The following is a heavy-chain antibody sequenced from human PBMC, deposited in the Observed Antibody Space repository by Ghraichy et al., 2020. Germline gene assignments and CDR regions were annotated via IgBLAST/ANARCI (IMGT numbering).Heavy chain of an antibody. J-gene: IGHJ3*02. V-gene: IGHV4-59*01. CDR2: IYYSGST. CDR1: GGSISSYY. CDR3: ASLLRGLDAFDI. Sequence: SETLSLTCTVSGGSISSYYWSWIRQPPGKGLEWIGYIYYSGSTNYNPSLKSRVTISVDTSKNQFSLKLSSVTAADTAVYYCASLLRGLDAFDIWGQGTMVTVSS. D-gene: IGHD2-15*01.